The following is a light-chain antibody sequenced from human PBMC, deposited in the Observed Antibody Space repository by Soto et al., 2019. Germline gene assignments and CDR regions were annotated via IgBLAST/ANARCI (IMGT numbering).Light chain of an antibody. J-gene: IGLJ1*01. CDR3: CSYAGSRLGV. V-gene: IGLV2-23*02. CDR2: EVS. CDR1: SSDVGSYNL. Sequence: QSVLTQPASVSGSPGQSITISCTGTSSDVGSYNLVSWYQQHPGKAPKLMIYEVSKRPSGVSNRFSGSKSANTASLTISGLQAEDEADYYCCSYAGSRLGVFGTGTKLTVL.